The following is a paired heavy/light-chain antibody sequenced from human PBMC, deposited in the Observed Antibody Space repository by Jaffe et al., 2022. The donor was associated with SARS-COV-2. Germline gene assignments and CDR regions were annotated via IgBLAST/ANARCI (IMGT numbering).Light chain of an antibody. CDR3: ATWDSRLSGGGV. V-gene: IGLV1-51*01. CDR1: RSNIGNNV. J-gene: IGLJ1*01. Sequence: QSVLTQPPSVSAAPGQKVTISCSGGRSNIGNNVVSWYQHLPGTAPKLLIYDNNKRPSGIPDRFSGSKSGTSATLGIAGLQTGDEADYYCATWDSRLSGGGVFGTGTKVTVL. CDR2: DNN.
Heavy chain of an antibody. Sequence: EVQLVESGGVVVQPGGSLRLSCAASGFTFDDYTMHWVRQVPGKGLEWVSLISWESGSTFYADSVKGRFTISRDNSKNTLYLQMNSLRTEDTALYYCAKELQASRIFDFRFDFWGQGTLVTVSS. V-gene: IGHV3-43*01. CDR3: AKELQASRIFDFRFDF. CDR1: GFTFDDYT. CDR2: ISWESGST. J-gene: IGHJ4*02. D-gene: IGHD3-3*02.